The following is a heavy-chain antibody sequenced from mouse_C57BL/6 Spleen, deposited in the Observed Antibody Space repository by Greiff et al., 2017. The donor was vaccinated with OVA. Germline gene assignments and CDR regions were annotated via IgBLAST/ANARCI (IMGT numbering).Heavy chain of an antibody. D-gene: IGHD2-4*01. CDR2: ISYDGSN. CDR3: ARGDYGFAY. CDR1: GYSITSGYY. J-gene: IGHJ3*01. Sequence: DVQLQESGPGLVKPSQSLSLTCSVTGYSITSGYYWNWIRQFPGNKLEWMGYISYDGSNNYNPSLKNRISITRDTSKNQFFLKLNSVTTEDTATYYCARGDYGFAYGGQGTLVTVSA. V-gene: IGHV3-6*01.